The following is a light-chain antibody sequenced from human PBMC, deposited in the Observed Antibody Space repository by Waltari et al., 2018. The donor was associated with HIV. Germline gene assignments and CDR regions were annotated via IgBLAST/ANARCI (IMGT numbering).Light chain of an antibody. CDR3: AAWDDSLNGVV. V-gene: IGLV1-44*01. CDR2: RNN. J-gene: IGLJ2*01. Sequence: QSVLTQPPSASGTPGQRVTISCSGSSSNIGRNTVNWYQQLPGTAPKLLILRNNQRPSGVPDRFSGSKSATSASLAISGLQSEDEADYYCAAWDDSLNGVVFGGGTKLTVL. CDR1: SSNIGRNT.